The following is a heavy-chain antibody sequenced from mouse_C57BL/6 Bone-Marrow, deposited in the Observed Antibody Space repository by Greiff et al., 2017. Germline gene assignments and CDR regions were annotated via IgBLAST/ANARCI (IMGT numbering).Heavy chain of an antibody. Sequence: VQLQQSGAELVRPGASVKLSCTASGFNIKDDYMHWVKQRPEQGLEWIGWIDPENGDTEYASKFQGKATITADTSSNTAYLQLSSLTSEDTAVYYCTTGTSQYYAMDYWGQGTSVTVSS. CDR2: IDPENGDT. D-gene: IGHD4-1*01. J-gene: IGHJ4*01. V-gene: IGHV14-4*01. CDR1: GFNIKDDY. CDR3: TTGTSQYYAMDY.